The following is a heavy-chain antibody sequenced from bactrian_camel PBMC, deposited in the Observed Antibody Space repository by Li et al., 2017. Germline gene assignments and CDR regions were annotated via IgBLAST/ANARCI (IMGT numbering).Heavy chain of an antibody. Sequence: GGGSVQVGGSLRLSCVASGDTVGRYCMGWFRQIPDKEREGVATYYSALVTASTSIADPVQGRFDVSLDKANNTLYLQMNSLKPEDTATYYCAASVRSWCDLTLLGKSAYNFWGQGTQVTVS. CDR1: GDTVGRYC. V-gene: IGHV3S28*01. D-gene: IGHD3*01. J-gene: IGHJ4*01. CDR3: AASVRSWCDLTLLGKSAYNF. CDR2: YYSALVTAST.